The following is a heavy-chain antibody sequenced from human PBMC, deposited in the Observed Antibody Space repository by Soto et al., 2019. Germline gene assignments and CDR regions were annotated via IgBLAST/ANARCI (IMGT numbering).Heavy chain of an antibody. CDR3: ARDLGGPDY. V-gene: IGHV3-74*01. J-gene: IGHJ4*02. D-gene: IGHD3-16*01. CDR2: INNDVSST. CDR1: GFTLNNYW. Sequence: GGSLRLSCAASGFTLNNYWMHWVREAPGKGLVWVSRINNDVSSTAYADPVKGRFTISRDNAKNTLYLQMNSLRAEDTAIYYCARDLGGPDYWGQGTLVTVSS.